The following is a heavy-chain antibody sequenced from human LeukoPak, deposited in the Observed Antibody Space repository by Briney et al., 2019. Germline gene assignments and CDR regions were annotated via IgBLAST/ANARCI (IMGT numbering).Heavy chain of an antibody. CDR1: GGSISSYY. D-gene: IGHD3-16*02. Sequence: SETLSLTCTVSGGSISSYYWSWIRQPPGKGLEWIGNIYYSGSINYNPSLKSRVAISLDKTKKQFSLMLSSVAAADTAVYYCAASAFDYVWGSYRREFDYWGQGTLVTVSS. V-gene: IGHV4-59*01. J-gene: IGHJ4*02. CDR3: AASAFDYVWGSYRREFDY. CDR2: IYYSGSI.